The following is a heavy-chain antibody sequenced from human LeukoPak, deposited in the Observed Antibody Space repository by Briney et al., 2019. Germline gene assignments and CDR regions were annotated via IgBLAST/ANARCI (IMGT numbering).Heavy chain of an antibody. CDR3: TTVSYDILTGYYKSAQFVDY. V-gene: IGHV3-15*01. J-gene: IGHJ4*02. Sequence: GGSLRLSCAASGFTFSNAWMSWVRQAPGKGLEWVGRIKSKTDGGTTDYAAPVKGRFTISRDDSKNTLYLQMNSLKTEDTAVYYCTTVSYDILTGYYKSAQFVDYWGQGTLVTVSS. CDR2: IKSKTDGGTT. D-gene: IGHD3-9*01. CDR1: GFTFSNAW.